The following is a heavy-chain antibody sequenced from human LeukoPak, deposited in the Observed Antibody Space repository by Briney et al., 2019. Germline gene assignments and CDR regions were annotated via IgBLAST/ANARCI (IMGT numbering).Heavy chain of an antibody. Sequence: PGGSLRLSCAASGFTFDDYAMHWVRQAPGKGLEWVSGISWNSGSIGYADSVKGRFTISRDNAKNSLYLQMSSLRAEDTALYYCAKDVEMATIYYFDYWGQGTLVTVSS. D-gene: IGHD5-24*01. J-gene: IGHJ4*02. V-gene: IGHV3-9*01. CDR3: AKDVEMATIYYFDY. CDR2: ISWNSGSI. CDR1: GFTFDDYA.